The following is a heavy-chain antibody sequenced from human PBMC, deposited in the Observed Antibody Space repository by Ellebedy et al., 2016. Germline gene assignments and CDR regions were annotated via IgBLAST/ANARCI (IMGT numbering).Heavy chain of an antibody. CDR3: AKFPVADNFAY. Sequence: GGSLRLSCAASGFRFSGYIMNWVRQAQGKGLEWISRISTSGGTIYYADSVKGRFTVSRANSKNTLDLQMHGLRDEDTAVYYCAKFPVADNFAYWGQGTLVTVSS. CDR1: GFRFSGYI. J-gene: IGHJ4*02. D-gene: IGHD6-19*01. V-gene: IGHV3-23*01. CDR2: ISTSGGTI.